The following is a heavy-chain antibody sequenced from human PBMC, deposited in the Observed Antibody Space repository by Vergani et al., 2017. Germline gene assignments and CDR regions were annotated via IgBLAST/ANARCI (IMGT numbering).Heavy chain of an antibody. J-gene: IGHJ3*02. CDR2: IWYDGSNK. V-gene: IGHV3-33*01. CDR3: ARDQGYGDYEEDAFDI. CDR1: GFTFSSYG. Sequence: QVQLVESGGGVVQPGRSLRLSCAASGFTFSSYGMHWVRQAPGKGLGWVAVIWYDGSNKYYADSVKGRFTISRDNSKNTLYLQMNSLRAEDTALYYCARDQGYGDYEEDAFDIWGQGTMVTVSS. D-gene: IGHD4-17*01.